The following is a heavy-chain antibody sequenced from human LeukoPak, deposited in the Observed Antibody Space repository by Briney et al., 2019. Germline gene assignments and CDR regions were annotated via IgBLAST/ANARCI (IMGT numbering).Heavy chain of an antibody. CDR2: IYYSGST. D-gene: IGHD2-2*01. V-gene: IGHV4-31*03. CDR3: ARARGIVVVPAAAFDY. J-gene: IGHJ4*02. Sequence: SETLSLTCTVSGYSITSNYYWSWIRQHPGKGLEWIGYIYYSGSTYYNPSLKSRVTISVDTSKNQFSLKLSSVTAADTAVYYCARARGIVVVPAAAFDYWGQGTLVTVSS. CDR1: GYSITSNYY.